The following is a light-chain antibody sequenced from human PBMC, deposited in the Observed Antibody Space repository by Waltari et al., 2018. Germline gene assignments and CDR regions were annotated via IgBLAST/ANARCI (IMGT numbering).Light chain of an antibody. V-gene: IGLV3-21*03. CDR1: NNGTKT. CDR3: QVWDIDSDPSVV. J-gene: IGLJ2*01. Sequence: SYVLTQPPSVAVAQGRTARIPCGGNNNGTKTAHWYQQKPGQDPVKDVYDDIDRPSGLPEPFSGSTSGNPATVLINWVEAGDEADYYCQVWDIDSDPSVVFGGRTKLTVL. CDR2: DDI.